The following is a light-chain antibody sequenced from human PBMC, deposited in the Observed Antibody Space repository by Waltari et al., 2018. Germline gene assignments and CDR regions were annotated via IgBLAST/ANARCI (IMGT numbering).Light chain of an antibody. J-gene: IGLJ3*02. V-gene: IGLV4-69*01. Sequence: QLVLTQSPSASASLGASVKLTCTLSSGHSTNIIAWLQQQPEKGPRYLMNVNSDGSHNKGVVIPDHFSGSSSGAERYLTISSLQSEDEADYYCQTGGHGTWVFGGGTRLTVL. CDR1: SGHSTNI. CDR2: VNSDGSH. CDR3: QTGGHGTWV.